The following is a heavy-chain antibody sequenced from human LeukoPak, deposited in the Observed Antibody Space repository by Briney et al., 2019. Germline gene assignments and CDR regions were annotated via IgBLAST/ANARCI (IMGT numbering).Heavy chain of an antibody. D-gene: IGHD3-10*01. V-gene: IGHV1-69*05. J-gene: IGHJ4*02. CDR2: IIPIFGTA. CDR3: ARSPTSMVRGVISPSYFDY. CDR1: GGTFSSYA. Sequence: GSSVKVSCKASGGTFSSYAISWVRQAPGQGLEWMGGIIPIFGTANYAQKFQGRVTITTDESTSTAYMELSSLRSEDKAVYYCARSPTSMVRGVISPSYFDYWGQGTLVTVSS.